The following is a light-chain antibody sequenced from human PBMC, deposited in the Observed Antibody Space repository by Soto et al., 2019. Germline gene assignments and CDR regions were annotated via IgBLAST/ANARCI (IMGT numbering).Light chain of an antibody. V-gene: IGKV3-11*01. CDR3: QQRSNWPPVIT. CDR2: DAS. J-gene: IGKJ5*01. Sequence: EIVLTQSPATLSLSPGEGATLSCRAIQSFSSYLAWYQHKPGQAPRLLIYDASKRATGIPARFSGRGSGTDFTLTISSLEPEDFAVYYCQQRSNWPPVITFGQGTRLEIK. CDR1: QSFSSY.